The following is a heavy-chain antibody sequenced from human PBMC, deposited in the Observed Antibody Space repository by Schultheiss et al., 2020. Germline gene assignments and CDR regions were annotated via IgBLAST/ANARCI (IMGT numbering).Heavy chain of an antibody. J-gene: IGHJ5*02. CDR1: GGSISSSNW. V-gene: IGHV4-4*02. Sequence: SETLSLTCAVSGGSISSSNWWSWIRQPPGKGLEWIGEINHSGSTNYNPSLKSRVTISVDTSKNQFSLKLSSVTAADTAVYYCARRARFLEWLSHFNWFDPWGQGTLVTVSA. D-gene: IGHD3-3*01. CDR2: INHSGST. CDR3: ARRARFLEWLSHFNWFDP.